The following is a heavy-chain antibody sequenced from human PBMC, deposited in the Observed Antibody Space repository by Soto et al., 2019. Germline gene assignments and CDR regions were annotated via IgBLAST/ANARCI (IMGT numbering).Heavy chain of an antibody. Sequence: ASVKVSCKASGYNISSYDIIWVRQAAGQGLEWMGWMDPNRGHSDSVQNFRGRVTMTTNISASTVYMELNNLSPDDTAVYYCGRGRSGQLVVFYWGQGTPVTVSS. CDR3: GRGRSGQLVVFY. D-gene: IGHD3-10*01. CDR1: GYNISSYD. J-gene: IGHJ4*02. CDR2: MDPNRGHS. V-gene: IGHV1-8*01.